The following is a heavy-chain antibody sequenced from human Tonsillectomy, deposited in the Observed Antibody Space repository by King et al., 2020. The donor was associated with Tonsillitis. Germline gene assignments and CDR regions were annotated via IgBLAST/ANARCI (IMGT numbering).Heavy chain of an antibody. CDR2: ISSSSRYT. J-gene: IGHJ4*02. Sequence: QVQLVESGGGLVKPGGSLRLSCAASGFTFSDYYMSWIRQVPGKGLEWVSYISSSSRYTNYADSVKGRFTISRDNAKNSLYLQMNSLRAEDTAVYYCARDLHYDILTGELDYWGQGTLVTVSS. V-gene: IGHV3-11*05. D-gene: IGHD3-9*01. CDR1: GFTFSDYY. CDR3: ARDLHYDILTGELDY.